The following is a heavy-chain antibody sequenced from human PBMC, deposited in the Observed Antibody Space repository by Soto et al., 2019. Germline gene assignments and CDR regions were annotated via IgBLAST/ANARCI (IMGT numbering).Heavy chain of an antibody. D-gene: IGHD6-13*01. Sequence: PGGSLRLSCAASGFTFSNAWMSWVRQAPGKGLEWVGRIKSKTDGGTTDYAAPVKGRFTISRDDSKNTLYLQMNSLKTEDTAVYYCTYQSQTARAAAMTGWGQGTLVTVSS. V-gene: IGHV3-15*01. CDR3: TYQSQTARAAAMTG. CDR1: GFTFSNAW. J-gene: IGHJ4*02. CDR2: IKSKTDGGTT.